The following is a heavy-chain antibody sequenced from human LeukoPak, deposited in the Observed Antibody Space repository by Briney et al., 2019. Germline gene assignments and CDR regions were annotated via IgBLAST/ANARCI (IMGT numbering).Heavy chain of an antibody. J-gene: IGHJ4*02. CDR2: IHPSGIF. CDR1: GGSYDDYY. CDR3: ARGRDRSKAGDH. Sequence: SETLSLTCAVYGGSYDDYYCSWLRQPPGKGLEWIGEIHPSGIFYYNSSLLSRVTISIDTSKSQFSLRLTSVTAADTAFYYCARGRDRSKAGDHWGQGSLVTVSS. D-gene: IGHD5-24*01. V-gene: IGHV4-34*01.